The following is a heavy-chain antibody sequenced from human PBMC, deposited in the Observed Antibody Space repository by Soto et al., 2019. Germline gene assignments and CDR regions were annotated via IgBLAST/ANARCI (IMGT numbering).Heavy chain of an antibody. V-gene: IGHV3-30*18. CDR3: ANEYGGYYYYGMDV. CDR2: ISDDGSNK. J-gene: IGHJ6*02. D-gene: IGHD4-17*01. CDR1: GFTFSSYG. Sequence: QVQLVESGGGVVQPGRSLRLSCAASGFTFSSYGMHWVRQAPGKGLEWVAAISDDGSNKYYADSVKGRFTISRDNSKNTLYLQMNSLRAEDTAVYYCANEYGGYYYYGMDVWGQGTTVTVSS.